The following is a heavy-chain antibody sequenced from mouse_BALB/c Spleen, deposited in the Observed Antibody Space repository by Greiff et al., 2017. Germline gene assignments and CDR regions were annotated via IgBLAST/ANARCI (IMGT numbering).Heavy chain of an antibody. CDR3: GRSLDGYDPYYAMDY. CDR1: GYSFTGYF. J-gene: IGHJ4*01. CDR2: INPYNGDT. D-gene: IGHD2-2*01. Sequence: VHVKQSGPELVKPGASVKISCKASGYSFTGYFMNWVKQSHGKSLEWIGRINPYNGDTFYNQKFKGKATLTVDKSSSTAHMELLSLTSEDSAVYYCGRSLDGYDPYYAMDYWGQGTSVTVSS. V-gene: IGHV1-37*01.